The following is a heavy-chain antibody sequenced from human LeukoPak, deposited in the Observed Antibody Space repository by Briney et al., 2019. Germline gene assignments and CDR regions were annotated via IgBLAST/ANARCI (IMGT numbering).Heavy chain of an antibody. V-gene: IGHV1-69*04. CDR1: GGTFSSYA. J-gene: IGHJ5*02. CDR3: ARVPYDSSDNWFDP. D-gene: IGHD3-22*01. Sequence: ASVKVSCKASGGTFSSYAISWVRQAPGQGLEWMGRIIPILGIANYAQKFQGRVTITADKSTSTAYMELSSLRSEDTAVYYCARVPYDSSDNWFDPWGQGTLVTVSS. CDR2: IIPILGIA.